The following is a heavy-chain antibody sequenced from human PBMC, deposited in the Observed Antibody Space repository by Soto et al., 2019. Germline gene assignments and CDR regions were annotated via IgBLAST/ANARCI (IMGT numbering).Heavy chain of an antibody. CDR2: IWYDGSNK. V-gene: IGHV3-33*01. D-gene: IGHD1-26*01. CDR3: ARDSGSCFPFDY. Sequence: QVQLVESGGGVVQPGRSLRLSCAASGFTFSSYGMHWVRQAPGKGLEWVAVIWYDGSNKYYADSVKGRFTISRDNSKNTLYLQMNSLSAEDTAVYYCARDSGSCFPFDYWGQGTLVTVSS. CDR1: GFTFSSYG. J-gene: IGHJ4*02.